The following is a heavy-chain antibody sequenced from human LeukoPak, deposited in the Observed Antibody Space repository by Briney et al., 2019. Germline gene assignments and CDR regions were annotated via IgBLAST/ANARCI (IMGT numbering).Heavy chain of an antibody. CDR3: AKPGDRYAFDI. CDR2: IRTDGTIT. Sequence: PGGSLRLSCAASGFTFSSYWMHWVRQAPGKGLVWVSRIRTDGTITTYADSVKGRFSISRDNSKNTLYLQMTSLRAEDTAVYYCAKPGDRYAFDIWGQGTMVTVSS. CDR1: GFTFSSYW. D-gene: IGHD7-27*01. V-gene: IGHV3-74*03. J-gene: IGHJ3*02.